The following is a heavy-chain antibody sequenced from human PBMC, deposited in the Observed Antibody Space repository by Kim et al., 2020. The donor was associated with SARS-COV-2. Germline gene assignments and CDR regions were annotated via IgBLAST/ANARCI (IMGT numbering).Heavy chain of an antibody. Sequence: LKSRVTISVDTSKNQCSLKLSSVTAADTAVYYCARCYDILTGATPAIDYWGQGTLVTVSS. J-gene: IGHJ4*02. V-gene: IGHV4-39*07. D-gene: IGHD3-9*01. CDR3: ARCYDILTGATPAIDY.